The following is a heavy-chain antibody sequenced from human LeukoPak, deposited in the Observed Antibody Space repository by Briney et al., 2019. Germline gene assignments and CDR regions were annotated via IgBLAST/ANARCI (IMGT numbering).Heavy chain of an antibody. CDR1: GYTFTSYG. J-gene: IGHJ5*02. CDR2: INPNSGGT. Sequence: ASVKVSCKASGYTFTSYGISWVRQAPGQGLEWMGWINPNSGGTNYAQKFQGRVTMTRDTSISTAYMELSRLRSDDTAVYYCARARPPGIAAAGSPDNWFDPWGQGTLVTVSS. CDR3: ARARPPGIAAAGSPDNWFDP. V-gene: IGHV1-2*02. D-gene: IGHD6-13*01.